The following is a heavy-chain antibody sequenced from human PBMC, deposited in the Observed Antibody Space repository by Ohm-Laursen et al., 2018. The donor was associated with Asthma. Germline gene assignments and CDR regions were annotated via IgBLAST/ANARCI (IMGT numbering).Heavy chain of an antibody. D-gene: IGHD2-15*01. J-gene: IGHJ2*01. CDR3: AREGGDCSGGSCYSSRYFDL. CDR2: INPNSGGT. Sequence: GASVKVSCKASGYTFTGYYMHWVRQAPGQGLEWMGRINPNSGGTNYAQKFQGRVTMTRDTSIGTAYMELSRLRSDDTAVYYCAREGGDCSGGSCYSSRYFDLWGRGTLVTVSS. V-gene: IGHV1-2*06. CDR1: GYTFTGYY.